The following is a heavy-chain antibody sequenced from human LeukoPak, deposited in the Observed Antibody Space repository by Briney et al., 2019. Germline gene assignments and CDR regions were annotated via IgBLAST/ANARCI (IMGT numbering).Heavy chain of an antibody. V-gene: IGHV3-30-3*01. CDR1: GFTFSSYA. CDR2: ISYDGSNK. D-gene: IGHD3-22*01. J-gene: IGHJ6*02. CDR3: ARGPHTPVGYYYDSSGYGMDV. Sequence: GRSLRLSCAASGFTFSSYAMHWVRQAPGKGLEWVAVISYDGSNKYYADSVKGRFTISRDNSKNSLYLQMNSLRAEDTAVYYCARGPHTPVGYYYDSSGYGMDVWGQGTTVTVSS.